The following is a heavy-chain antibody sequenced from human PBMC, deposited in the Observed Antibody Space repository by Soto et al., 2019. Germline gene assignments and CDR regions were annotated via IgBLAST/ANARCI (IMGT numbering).Heavy chain of an antibody. V-gene: IGHV3-11*01. Sequence: PVGSLRLSCAASGFTFSNYYMTWIRQAPGKGLECLSYISSREVTVYYADSVKGRFTISRDNTENSLYLQMTTLRDEDTAVYYCARVSASGWHVNGRDYFDSWGQGTLVTVSS. D-gene: IGHD6-19*01. CDR3: ARVSASGWHVNGRDYFDS. CDR1: GFTFSNYY. CDR2: ISSREVTV. J-gene: IGHJ4*02.